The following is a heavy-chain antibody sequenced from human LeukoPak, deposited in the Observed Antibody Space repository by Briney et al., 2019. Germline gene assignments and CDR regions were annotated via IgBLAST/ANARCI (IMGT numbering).Heavy chain of an antibody. CDR2: INPNSGGT. Sequence: ASVKVSCKASGYTFTGYYMHWVRQAPGQGLEWMGWINPNSGGTNYAQKFQGWVTMTRDTSISTAYMELSRLRSDDTAVYYCARAHLNVVPAAPTYYYYMDVWGKGTTVTVSS. CDR3: ARAHLNVVPAAPTYYYYMDV. V-gene: IGHV1-2*04. D-gene: IGHD2-2*01. J-gene: IGHJ6*03. CDR1: GYTFTGYY.